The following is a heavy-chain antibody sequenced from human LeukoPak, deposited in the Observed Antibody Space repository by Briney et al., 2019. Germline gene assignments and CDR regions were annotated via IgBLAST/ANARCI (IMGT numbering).Heavy chain of an antibody. CDR2: INPNSGNT. CDR3: ATGITAGSGSFQY. J-gene: IGHJ1*01. Sequence: ASVKVSCKASGYTFTGYYMHWVRQAPGQGLEWMGWINPNSGNTNYAQKFQGWVTMTRDTSISTAYMELSRLRFEDTAVYYCATGITAGSGSFQYWGQGTLVTVSS. CDR1: GYTFTGYY. D-gene: IGHD3-10*01. V-gene: IGHV1-2*04.